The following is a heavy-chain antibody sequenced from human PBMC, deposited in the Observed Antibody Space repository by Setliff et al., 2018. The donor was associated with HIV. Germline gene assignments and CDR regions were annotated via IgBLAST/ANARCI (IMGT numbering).Heavy chain of an antibody. CDR1: GGSTSSSTYY. V-gene: IGHV4-39*01. D-gene: IGHD2-8*01. CDR3: ARRGRDGVFIMFATGFDP. CDR2: IFYTGST. J-gene: IGHJ5*02. Sequence: LSLTCSVSGGSTSSSTYYWGWIRQPPGKGLEWIGDIFYTGSTYYNPSLKSRVAISVDTSENQFSLKLNSVTAADTAVYYCARRGRDGVFIMFATGFDPWGQGALVTVSS.